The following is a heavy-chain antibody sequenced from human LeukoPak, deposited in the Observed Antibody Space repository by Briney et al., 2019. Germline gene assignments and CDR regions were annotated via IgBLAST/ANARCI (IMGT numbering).Heavy chain of an antibody. CDR1: GGSISSYY. D-gene: IGHD3-22*01. CDR2: IYYSGST. V-gene: IGHV4-59*01. CDR3: ARVKYYYDSSGYTYYFDY. J-gene: IGHJ4*02. Sequence: SETLSLTCTVSGGSISSYYWSWIRQPPGKGLEWIGYIYYSGSTNYNPSLKSRVTISVDTSKNQFSLKLSSVTAADTAVYYCARVKYYYDSSGYTYYFDYWGQGTLVTVSS.